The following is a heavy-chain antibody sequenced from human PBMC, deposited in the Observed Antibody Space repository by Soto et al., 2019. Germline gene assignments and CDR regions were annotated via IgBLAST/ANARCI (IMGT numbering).Heavy chain of an antibody. CDR3: AREGYSSNWFDP. D-gene: IGHD6-13*01. Sequence: ASVKVSCKASGYTFTSYGISWVRQAPGQGLEWMGWISAYNGNTNYAQKLQGRVTMTTDTSTSTAYMELRSLRSDDTAFYCCAREGYSSNWFDPWGQGILVTVHS. CDR1: GYTFTSYG. J-gene: IGHJ5*02. V-gene: IGHV1-18*01. CDR2: ISAYNGNT.